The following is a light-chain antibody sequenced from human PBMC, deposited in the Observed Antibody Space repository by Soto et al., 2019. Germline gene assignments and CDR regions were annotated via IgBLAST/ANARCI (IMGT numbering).Light chain of an antibody. CDR1: HSVHNF. J-gene: IGKJ1*01. CDR2: GAS. V-gene: IGKV3D-15*01. CDR3: QQYNNWPPWT. Sequence: EVVLTPSPATLSLSPVAIAALFFNSSHSVHNFLAWYQQKPGQAPRLLIYGASNRAAGIPARFSGSGSGTEFTLTIRSLQSEDFAVYYCQQYNNWPPWTCGQGTKGDIK.